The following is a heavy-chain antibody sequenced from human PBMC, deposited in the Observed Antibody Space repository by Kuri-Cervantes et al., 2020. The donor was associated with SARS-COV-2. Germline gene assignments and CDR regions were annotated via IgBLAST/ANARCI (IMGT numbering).Heavy chain of an antibody. V-gene: IGHV4-61*01. CDR2: IYYSGST. CDR1: GGSVSSGSYY. CDR3: AGGEYQLLYAYSYGSIDY. Sequence: GSLRLSCTVSGGSVSSGSYYWSWIRQPPGKGLEWIGYIYYSGSTNYNPSLKSRVTISVDTSKNQFSLKLSSVTAADTAVYYCAGGEYQLLYAYSYGSIDYWGQGTLVTVSS. D-gene: IGHD2-2*02. J-gene: IGHJ4*02.